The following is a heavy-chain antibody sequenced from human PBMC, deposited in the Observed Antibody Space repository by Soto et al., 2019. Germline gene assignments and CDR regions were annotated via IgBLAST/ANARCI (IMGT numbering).Heavy chain of an antibody. J-gene: IGHJ3*02. Sequence: SETLSLTCTVSGGSVSSGSYYWSWIRQPPGKGLEWIGYIYYSGSTNYNPSLKSRVTISVDTSKNQFSLKLSSVTAADTAVYYCARLRFGSIGAFDIWGQGTMVTVS. CDR1: GGSVSSGSYY. CDR3: ARLRFGSIGAFDI. CDR2: IYYSGST. D-gene: IGHD3-3*01. V-gene: IGHV4-61*01.